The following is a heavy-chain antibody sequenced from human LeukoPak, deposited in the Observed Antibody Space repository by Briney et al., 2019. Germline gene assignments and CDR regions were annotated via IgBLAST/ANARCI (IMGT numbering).Heavy chain of an antibody. J-gene: IGHJ4*02. V-gene: IGHV3-48*04. CDR3: ARDTPHPYYDSSGYSYYFDY. D-gene: IGHD3-22*01. CDR1: GFTFSDAW. Sequence: GGSLRLSCAASGFTFSDAWMNWVRQAPGKGLEWVSYISSSSSTIYYADSVKGRFTISRDNAKNSLYLQMNSLRAEDTAVYYCARDTPHPYYDSSGYSYYFDYWGQGTLVTVSS. CDR2: ISSSSSTI.